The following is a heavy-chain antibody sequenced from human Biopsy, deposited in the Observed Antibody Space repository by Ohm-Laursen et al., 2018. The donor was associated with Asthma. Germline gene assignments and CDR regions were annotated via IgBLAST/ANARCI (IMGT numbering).Heavy chain of an antibody. CDR3: ARDGPELPTELDY. CDR1: GFNFHNYG. Sequence: SLRLSCAAPGFNFHNYGMNWVRRAPGKGLEWVAQILFDGRKINYPDSVKGRFTISRDNSKNMVYLQMNSLRPEDTAVYYCARDGPELPTELDYWGPGTLVTVSS. V-gene: IGHV3-30*03. J-gene: IGHJ4*02. D-gene: IGHD1-14*01. CDR2: ILFDGRKI.